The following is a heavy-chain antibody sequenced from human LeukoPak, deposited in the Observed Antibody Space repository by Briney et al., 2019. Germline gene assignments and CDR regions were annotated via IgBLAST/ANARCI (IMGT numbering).Heavy chain of an antibody. CDR3: AKPVQRGVYNWNYLGWFDP. J-gene: IGHJ5*02. V-gene: IGHV3-30*02. D-gene: IGHD1-7*01. CDR1: GFTFSSYG. CDR2: IRYDGSIK. Sequence: GGSLRLSCAASGFTFSSYGLHWVRQAPGKGLEWVAFIRYDGSIKYYADSVKGRFTISRDNSKNTPYLQMHSLRAEDTAVYYCAKPVQRGVYNWNYLGWFDPWGLGTLVTVSS.